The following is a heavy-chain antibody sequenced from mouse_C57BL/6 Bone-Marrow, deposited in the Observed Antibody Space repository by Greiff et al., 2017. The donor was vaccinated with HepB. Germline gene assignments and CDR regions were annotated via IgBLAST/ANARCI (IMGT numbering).Heavy chain of an antibody. CDR2: INHNNGGT. CDR1: GYTFTDYN. CDR3: ARRGLLRGYFDV. D-gene: IGHD1-1*01. J-gene: IGHJ1*03. Sequence: EVQLQQSGPELVKPGASVKIPCKASGYTFTDYNMDWVKQSHGKSLEWIGDINHNNGGTIYNQKFKGKATLTVDKSSSTAYMELRSLTSEDTAVYYCARRGLLRGYFDVWGTGTTVTVSS. V-gene: IGHV1-18*01.